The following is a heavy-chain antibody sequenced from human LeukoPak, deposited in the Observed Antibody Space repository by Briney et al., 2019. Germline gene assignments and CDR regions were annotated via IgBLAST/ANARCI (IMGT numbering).Heavy chain of an antibody. J-gene: IGHJ4*02. CDR2: IYSGGRT. CDR1: GFTVSSNY. V-gene: IGHV3-53*01. D-gene: IGHD3-9*01. CDR3: AREQGSGDYDILTGYYSPHFGTYFDY. Sequence: PGGSLRLSCAASGFTVSSNYMSWVRQAPGKGLEWVSVIYSGGRTYYADSVKGRFTISRDNSKNTLYLQMNSLRAEDTAVYYCAREQGSGDYDILTGYYSPHFGTYFDYWGQGTLVTVSS.